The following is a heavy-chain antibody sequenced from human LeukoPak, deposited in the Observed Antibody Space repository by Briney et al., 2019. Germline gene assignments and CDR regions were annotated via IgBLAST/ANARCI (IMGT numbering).Heavy chain of an antibody. D-gene: IGHD2-2*01. CDR1: GGSLSSGDYY. V-gene: IGHV4-30-4*08. CDR2: IYYSGST. J-gene: IGHJ4*02. Sequence: SQTLSLTCTVSGGSLSSGDYYWSWIRQPPGKGLEWIGYIYYSGSTYYNSSLKSRVTISVDTSKNQFSLKLSSVTAADTAVYYCARGPHCSSTSCYEVGYYFDYWGQGTLVTVSS. CDR3: ARGPHCSSTSCYEVGYYFDY.